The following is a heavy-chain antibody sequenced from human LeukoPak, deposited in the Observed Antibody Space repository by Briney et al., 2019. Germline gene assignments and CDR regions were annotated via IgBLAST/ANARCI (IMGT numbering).Heavy chain of an antibody. D-gene: IGHD3-22*01. Sequence: PSETLSLTCTVSSGSISSTSYYWSWIRQPAGKGLEWIGRIYTSGSTNYNPSLKSRVTMSVDTSKNQFSLKLSSVTAADTAVYYCARDRGYYDSSGYYSYFDYWGQGTLVTVSS. J-gene: IGHJ4*02. CDR1: SGSISSTSYY. CDR2: IYTSGST. V-gene: IGHV4-61*02. CDR3: ARDRGYYDSSGYYSYFDY.